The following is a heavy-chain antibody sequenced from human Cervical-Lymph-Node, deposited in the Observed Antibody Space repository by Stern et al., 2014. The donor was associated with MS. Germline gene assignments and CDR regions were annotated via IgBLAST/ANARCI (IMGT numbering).Heavy chain of an antibody. CDR2: IWFDGSNK. Sequence: VQLVESGGGVVQPGRSLRLSCAASGFPFSHYAMHWVRQAPGKGLEWVAIIWFDGSNKYYADSVKGRFTISRDNSKNTLFLQMNSLRAEDTAVYYCARPRGHYYDNDRGVDYSFDYWGQGTLVTVSS. V-gene: IGHV3-33*01. CDR3: ARPRGHYYDNDRGVDYSFDY. J-gene: IGHJ4*02. CDR1: GFPFSHYA. D-gene: IGHD3-22*01.